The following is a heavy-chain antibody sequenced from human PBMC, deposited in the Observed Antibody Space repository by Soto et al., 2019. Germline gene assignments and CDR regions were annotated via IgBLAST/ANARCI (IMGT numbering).Heavy chain of an antibody. V-gene: IGHV3-23*01. Sequence: EVQLLESGGGLVQPGGSLRLSCAASGFTFGSHAMIWVRQAPGKGLEWVSGISGSGGSAYYADSVKGRFTISRDNSINTLYLQMNSLRAEDTALYYCAKEPYSDFWSAYYYFDYWGQGTLVTVSS. CDR1: GFTFGSHA. CDR2: ISGSGGSA. CDR3: AKEPYSDFWSAYYYFDY. D-gene: IGHD3-3*01. J-gene: IGHJ4*02.